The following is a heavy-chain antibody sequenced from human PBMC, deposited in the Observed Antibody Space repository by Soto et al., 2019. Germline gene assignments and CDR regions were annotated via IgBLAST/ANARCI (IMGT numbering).Heavy chain of an antibody. Sequence: GGSLRLSCAASGFTFSSYWMHWVRQAPGKGLVWVSRINNDGSSTSYADSVKGRFAISRDNAKNTLSLQMNSLRAEDTGVYYCARDQGGPDYWGQGTLVTVSS. J-gene: IGHJ4*02. CDR1: GFTFSSYW. V-gene: IGHV3-74*01. CDR2: INNDGSST. D-gene: IGHD3-16*01. CDR3: ARDQGGPDY.